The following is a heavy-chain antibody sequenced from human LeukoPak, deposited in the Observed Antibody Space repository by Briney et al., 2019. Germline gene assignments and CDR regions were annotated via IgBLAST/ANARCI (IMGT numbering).Heavy chain of an antibody. CDR2: MNPNSGNT. J-gene: IGHJ4*02. CDR1: GYTFTSYD. D-gene: IGHD3-10*01. Sequence: GASVKVSCKASGYTFTSYDINWVRQATGQGLEWMGWMNPNSGNTGYAQKFQGRVTMTRNTSISTAYMELSSLRSEDTAVYHCARGDTYYYGSGSYYWGQGTLVTVSS. V-gene: IGHV1-8*01. CDR3: ARGDTYYYGSGSYY.